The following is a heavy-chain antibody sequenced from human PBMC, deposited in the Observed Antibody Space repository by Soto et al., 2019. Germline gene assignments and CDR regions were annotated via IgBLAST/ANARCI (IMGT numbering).Heavy chain of an antibody. J-gene: IGHJ6*02. CDR2: INPASGHT. CDR3: GRSVVGATGEILYNAMDV. D-gene: IGHD1-26*01. CDR1: GYTFTTYA. Sequence: GASVKVSCKASGYTFTTYALHWVRQAPGQRPEWMGWINPASGHTKYSKKFQDRVTITRGTSASTGYMELSSLRSEDTAVYYCGRSVVGATGEILYNAMDVWGQGTTVTVSS. V-gene: IGHV1-3*01.